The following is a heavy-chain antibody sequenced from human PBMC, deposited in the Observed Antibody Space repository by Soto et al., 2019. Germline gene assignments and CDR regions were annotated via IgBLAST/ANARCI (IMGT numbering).Heavy chain of an antibody. CDR1: EDIFSSYA. CDR2: VVPIFGTP. J-gene: IGHJ6*02. V-gene: IGHV1-69*13. Sequence: SVKVSCKASEDIFSSYAIGWLRQAPGQGLEWMGGVVPIFGTPDYAQKFEDRATIFADESTTTVYMELTSLTYEDTAVYYCGGAHRLEYSGFDVWGQGTTVTVSS. CDR3: GGAHRLEYSGFDV. D-gene: IGHD3-16*02.